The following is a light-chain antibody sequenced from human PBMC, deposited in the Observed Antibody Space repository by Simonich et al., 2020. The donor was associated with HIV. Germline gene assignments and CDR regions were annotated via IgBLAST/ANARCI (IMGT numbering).Light chain of an antibody. CDR2: GAS. V-gene: IGKV3-15*01. Sequence: IVITQSPATLSVSLGHRATHPCRANQSVSSNLAWYQQKPGQAPRLLIYGASTRATGIPARFSGSGSGTDFTLTISSLQSEDFAVYYCQQYNTRPGTFGQGTKVEIK. CDR3: QQYNTRPGT. J-gene: IGKJ1*01. CDR1: QSVSSN.